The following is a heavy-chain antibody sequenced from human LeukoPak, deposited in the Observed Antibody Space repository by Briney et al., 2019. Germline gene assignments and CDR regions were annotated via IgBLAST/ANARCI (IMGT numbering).Heavy chain of an antibody. Sequence: SETLSLTCTVSGGSISSSSYYWGWIRQPPGKGLEWIGSIYYSGSTYYNPSLKSRVTISVDTSKNQFSLKLSSVTAADTAVYYCAREGGTTVTTTVYYFDYWGQGTLVTVSS. D-gene: IGHD4-17*01. CDR3: AREGGTTVTTTVYYFDY. V-gene: IGHV4-39*07. CDR2: IYYSGST. J-gene: IGHJ4*02. CDR1: GGSISSSSYY.